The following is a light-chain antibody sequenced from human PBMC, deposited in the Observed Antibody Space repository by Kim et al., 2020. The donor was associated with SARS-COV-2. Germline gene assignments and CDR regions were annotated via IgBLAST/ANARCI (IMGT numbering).Light chain of an antibody. J-gene: IGKJ4*01. CDR2: DAS. CDR3: QQFKDWPLLT. V-gene: IGKV3D-15*01. Sequence: VSPGERVTLACRASETVSNKLAWYQQKPGQAPSLLIYDASSRAAGIPARFRGSGSGTEFTLTITSLQSEDSAVYYCQQFKDWPLLTFGGGTKVEI. CDR1: ETVSNK.